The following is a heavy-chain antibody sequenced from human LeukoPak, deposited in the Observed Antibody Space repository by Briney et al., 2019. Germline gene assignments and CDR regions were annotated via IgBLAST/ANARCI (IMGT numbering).Heavy chain of an antibody. V-gene: IGHV3-23*01. D-gene: IGHD3-22*01. J-gene: IGHJ5*02. CDR1: GFTFSSYG. CDR3: AKDHKGMGDSSGYTNNWFDP. Sequence: PGGSLRLSCAASGFTFSSYGMSWVRQAPGKGLEWVSAISGSGGSTYYADSVKGRFTISRDNSKNTLYLQMNSLRAEDTAVYYCAKDHKGMGDSSGYTNNWFDPWGQGTLVTVSS. CDR2: ISGSGGST.